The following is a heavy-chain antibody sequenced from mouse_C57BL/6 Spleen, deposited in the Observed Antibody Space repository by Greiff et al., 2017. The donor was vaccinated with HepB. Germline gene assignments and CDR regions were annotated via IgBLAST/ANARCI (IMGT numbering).Heavy chain of an antibody. V-gene: IGHV5-4*03. CDR1: GFTFSSYA. CDR3: ARGGTAQARDAMDY. D-gene: IGHD3-2*02. J-gene: IGHJ4*01. Sequence: EVMLVESGGGLVKPGGSLKLSCAASGFTFSSYAMSWVRQTPEKRLEWVATISDGGSYTYYPDNVKGRFTISRDNAKNNLYLQMSHLKSEDTAMYYCARGGTAQARDAMDYWGQRTSVTVSS. CDR2: ISDGGSYT.